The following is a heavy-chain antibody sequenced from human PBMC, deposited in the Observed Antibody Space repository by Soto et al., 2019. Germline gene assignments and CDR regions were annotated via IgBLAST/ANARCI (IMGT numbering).Heavy chain of an antibody. V-gene: IGHV3-20*04. J-gene: IGHJ4*02. CDR2: INWNGGST. D-gene: IGHD5-12*01. CDR1: GFTFDDYG. Sequence: EVQLVESGGGVVRPGGSLRLSCAASGFTFDDYGMSWVRQAPGKGLEWVSGINWNGGSTGYADSVKGRFTISSDNAKNALYLQMNSLRADDTALYYCARDLSGYVPFDYLGQGTLVTVSS. CDR3: ARDLSGYVPFDY.